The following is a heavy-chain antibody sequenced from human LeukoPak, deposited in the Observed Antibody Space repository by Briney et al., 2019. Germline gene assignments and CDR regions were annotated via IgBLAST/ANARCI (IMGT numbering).Heavy chain of an antibody. J-gene: IGHJ6*03. D-gene: IGHD3/OR15-3a*01. V-gene: IGHV4-34*01. CDR1: GGSFSGYY. CDR3: RGRLDYYYYYMAV. CDR2: IKPRGST. Sequence: LETLSLTCAVYGGSFSGYYWSWIRQPPGKGLEWIGEIKPRGSTNYNPSLKSRASISVDTSKNQFSLRLTSLTAADTAGYCFRGRLDYYYYYMAVWGKGTTVTISS.